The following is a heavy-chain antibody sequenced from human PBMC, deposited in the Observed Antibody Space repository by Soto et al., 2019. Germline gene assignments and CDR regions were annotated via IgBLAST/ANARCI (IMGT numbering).Heavy chain of an antibody. V-gene: IGHV4-59*08. CDR3: ARHEWRRGYGDYHAFDI. D-gene: IGHD4-17*01. CDR2: IYSSGST. J-gene: IGHJ3*02. CDR1: GGSISSYY. Sequence: QVQLQESGPGLVKPSETLSLTCTVSGGSISSYYWCWIRQPPGKGLEWIGYIYSSGSTNYNPSLKGQVTISVDTSKNQFSLKLSSVTAADTAVYYCARHEWRRGYGDYHAFDIWGQGTMVTVSS.